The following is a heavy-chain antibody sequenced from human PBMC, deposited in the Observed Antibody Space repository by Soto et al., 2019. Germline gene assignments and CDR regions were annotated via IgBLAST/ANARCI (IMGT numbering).Heavy chain of an antibody. CDR3: GRVGDSGYDPSGYYYYYYYMDV. V-gene: IGHV4-59*08. CDR2: IYYSGST. Sequence: TSETLSLTCTVSGGSISSYYWSWIRQPPGKGLEWIGYIYYSGSTNYNPSLKSRVTISVDTSKNQFSLKLSSVTAADTAVYYCGRVGDSGYDPSGYYYYYYYMDVWGKGTTVTVSS. J-gene: IGHJ6*03. CDR1: GGSISSYY. D-gene: IGHD5-12*01.